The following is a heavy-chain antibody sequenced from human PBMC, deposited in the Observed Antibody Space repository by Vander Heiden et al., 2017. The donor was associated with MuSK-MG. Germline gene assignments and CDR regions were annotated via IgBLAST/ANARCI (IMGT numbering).Heavy chain of an antibody. CDR2: IYYSGST. D-gene: IGHD1-1*01. CDR3: ARDRTGGANYYYYMDV. J-gene: IGHJ6*03. CDR1: GGSISSGGYY. V-gene: IGHV4-31*03. Sequence: QVQLQESGPGLVKPSQTLSLTCTVSGGSISSGGYYWSWIRQHPGKGLEWIGYIYYSGSTYYNPSLKSRVTISVDTSKNQFSLKLSSVTAADTAVYYCARDRTGGANYYYYMDVWGKGTTGTVSS.